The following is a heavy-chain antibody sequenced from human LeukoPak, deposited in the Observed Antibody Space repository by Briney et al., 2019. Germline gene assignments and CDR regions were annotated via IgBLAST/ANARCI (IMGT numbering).Heavy chain of an antibody. V-gene: IGHV3-23*01. D-gene: IGHD3-10*01. CDR1: GFTFSSYA. CDR3: ARDPYGSGSRNWFDP. J-gene: IGHJ5*02. CDR2: ISGSGGST. Sequence: GGSLRLSCAASGFTFSSYAMSWVRQAPGKGLEWVSAISGSGGSTYYADSVKGRFTISRDNAKNSLYLQMNSLRAEDTAVYYCARDPYGSGSRNWFDPWGQGTLVTVSS.